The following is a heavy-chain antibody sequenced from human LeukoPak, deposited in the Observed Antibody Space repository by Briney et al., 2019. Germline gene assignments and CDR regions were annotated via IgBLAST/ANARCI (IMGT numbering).Heavy chain of an antibody. V-gene: IGHV3-30*04. CDR2: ISYDGSNK. CDR1: GFTFSSYA. Sequence: GGSLRLSCAASGFTFSSYAMHWVRQAPGKGLEWVAVISYDGSNKYYADSVKGRFTISRDNSKNTLYLQMNSLRAEDTAVYHCAKGAGYSSSWYFDYWGQGTLVTVSS. J-gene: IGHJ4*02. D-gene: IGHD6-13*01. CDR3: AKGAGYSSSWYFDY.